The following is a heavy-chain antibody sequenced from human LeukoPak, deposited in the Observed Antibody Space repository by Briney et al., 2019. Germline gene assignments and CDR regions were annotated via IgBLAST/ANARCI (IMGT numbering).Heavy chain of an antibody. CDR3: AKPAESGYYLAAFDY. D-gene: IGHD3-22*01. V-gene: IGHV3-23*01. CDR2: ISGSGGST. J-gene: IGHJ4*02. Sequence: PGGSLRLSCAASGLTFSSYAMSWVRQAPGKGLEWVSAISGSGGSTYYADSVKGRFTISRDNSKNTLYLQMNSLRAEDTAVYYCAKPAESGYYLAAFDYWGQGTLVTVSS. CDR1: GLTFSSYA.